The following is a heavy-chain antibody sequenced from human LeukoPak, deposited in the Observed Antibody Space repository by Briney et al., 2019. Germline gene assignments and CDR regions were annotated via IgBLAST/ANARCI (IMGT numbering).Heavy chain of an antibody. J-gene: IGHJ3*02. V-gene: IGHV4-31*03. CDR3: AREPFGRIAVAGTDAFDI. CDR1: GGSISSGGYY. D-gene: IGHD6-19*01. CDR2: IYYSGST. Sequence: SETLSLTCTVSGGSISSGGYYWSWIRQHPGKGLEWIGYIYYSGSTYYNPSLKSRVTISVDTSKNQFSLKLSSVTAADTAVYYCAREPFGRIAVAGTDAFDIWGQGTMVTVSS.